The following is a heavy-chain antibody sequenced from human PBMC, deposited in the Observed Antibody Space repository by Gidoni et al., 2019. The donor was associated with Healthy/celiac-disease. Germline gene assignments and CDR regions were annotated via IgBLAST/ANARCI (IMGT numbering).Heavy chain of an antibody. D-gene: IGHD6-19*01. CDR2: MFNHGST. Sequence: QVQLQESGPGLVKPSETLSLTCTVSGGSISSYSWSWIRQPPGTGLEWIGFMFNHGSTKYNPSLKSRVTISEDTSKNQFFLKLSSVTAADTAVYYCARVSPVASTVRRWFDSWGQGTLVTVSS. V-gene: IGHV4-59*01. CDR3: ARVSPVASTVRRWFDS. CDR1: GGSISSYS. J-gene: IGHJ5*01.